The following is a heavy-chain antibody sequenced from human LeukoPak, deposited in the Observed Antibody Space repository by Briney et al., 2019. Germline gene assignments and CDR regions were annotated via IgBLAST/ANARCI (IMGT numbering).Heavy chain of an antibody. CDR3: ARDSRSFIVMITEPRKNLVDY. V-gene: IGHV3-7*03. D-gene: IGHD3-16*01. CDR2: IKQDGSKK. CDR1: GFPFSSYW. Sequence: GGSLRLSCVASGFPFSSYWMTWVRQAPGKGLEWVANIKQDGSKKSYVDSVKGRFTISRDNSKNTLYLQMNSLRVEDTAVYYCARDSRSFIVMITEPRKNLVDYWGQGTLVTVSS. J-gene: IGHJ4*02.